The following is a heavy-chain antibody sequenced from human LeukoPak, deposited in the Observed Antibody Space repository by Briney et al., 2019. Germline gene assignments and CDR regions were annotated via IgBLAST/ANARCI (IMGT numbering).Heavy chain of an antibody. CDR2: IYHSGST. CDR3: ARDLEYSSSWYDY. J-gene: IGHJ4*02. CDR1: GYSISSGYY. D-gene: IGHD6-13*01. V-gene: IGHV4-38-2*02. Sequence: PSETLSLTCTVSGYSISSGYYWGWIRQPPGKGLEWIGSIYHSGSTYYNPSLKSRVTISVDTSKNQFSLKLSSVTAADTAVYYCARDLEYSSSWYDYWGQGTLVTVSS.